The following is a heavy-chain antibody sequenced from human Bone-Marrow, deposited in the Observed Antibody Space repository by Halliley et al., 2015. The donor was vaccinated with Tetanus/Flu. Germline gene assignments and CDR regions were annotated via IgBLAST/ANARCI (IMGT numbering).Heavy chain of an antibody. Sequence: SLRLSCAASGFTFSNYDMTWVRQAPGKGLEWVSNIFGGGSGTYYADSVRGRFTISRDNSKNTLYLQMNSLRDEDTAKYYCAKDRQGTVPDFFDSWGQGALVTVSS. D-gene: IGHD6-19*01. V-gene: IGHV3-23*03. J-gene: IGHJ4*02. CDR2: IFGGGSGT. CDR1: GFTFSNYD. CDR3: AKDRQGTVPDFFDS.